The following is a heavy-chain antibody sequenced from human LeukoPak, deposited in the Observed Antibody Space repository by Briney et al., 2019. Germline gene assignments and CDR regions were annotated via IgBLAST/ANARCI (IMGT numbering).Heavy chain of an antibody. CDR2: IIGSGSST. CDR1: GFTLSSYW. Sequence: PGGSLRLSCAASGFTLSSYWMSWVRQAPGKGLEWVSGIIGSGSSTFYADSVKGRVTISRDNSKNTLYLQMNSLRAEDTAVYYCARGPNFDYWGQGTLVTVSS. D-gene: IGHD3-10*01. CDR3: ARGPNFDY. V-gene: IGHV3-23*01. J-gene: IGHJ4*02.